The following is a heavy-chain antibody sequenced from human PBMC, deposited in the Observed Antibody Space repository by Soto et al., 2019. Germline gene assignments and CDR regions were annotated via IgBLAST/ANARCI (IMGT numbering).Heavy chain of an antibody. CDR3: AHRRKKGSSFDP. D-gene: IGHD2-15*01. Sequence: QITLKESGPTLVKPTQTLTLTCTFSGFSLSTSGVGVGWIRQPPGKALVWLALIYWDDDKRYSPSLKSRLTITKDTSKNQVVLTMTNMDPVDTATYYCAHRRKKGSSFDPWGQGTLVTVSS. J-gene: IGHJ5*02. CDR2: IYWDDDK. V-gene: IGHV2-5*02. CDR1: GFSLSTSGVG.